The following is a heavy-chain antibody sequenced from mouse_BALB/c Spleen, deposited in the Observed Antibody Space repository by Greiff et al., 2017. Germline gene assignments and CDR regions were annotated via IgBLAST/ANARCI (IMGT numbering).Heavy chain of an antibody. CDR1: GYTFTSYW. CDR2: INPSTGYT. J-gene: IGHJ4*01. CDR3: ARSGDYDGGYYAMDY. Sequence: QVQLQQSGAELAKPGASVKMSCKASGYTFTSYWMHWVKQRPGQGLEWIGYINPSTGYTEYNQKFKDKATLTADKSSSTAYMQLSSLTSEDSAVYYCARSGDYDGGYYAMDYWGQGTSVTVSS. V-gene: IGHV1-7*01. D-gene: IGHD2-4*01.